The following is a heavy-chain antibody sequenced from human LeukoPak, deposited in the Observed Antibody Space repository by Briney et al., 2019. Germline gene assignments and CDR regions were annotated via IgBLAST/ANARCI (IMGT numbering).Heavy chain of an antibody. Sequence: SETLSLTCTVSGGSVSSGSYYWSWIRQPPGKGLEWIGYIYYSGSTNYNPSLKSRVTISVDTSKNQFSLKLSSVTAADTAVYYCARDLGYCTNGVCHTRFDYWGQGTLVAVSS. V-gene: IGHV4-61*01. J-gene: IGHJ4*02. D-gene: IGHD2-8*01. CDR2: IYYSGST. CDR3: ARDLGYCTNGVCHTRFDY. CDR1: GGSVSSGSYY.